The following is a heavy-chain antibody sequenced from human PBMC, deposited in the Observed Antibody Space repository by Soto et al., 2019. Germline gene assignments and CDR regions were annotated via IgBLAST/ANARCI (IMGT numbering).Heavy chain of an antibody. V-gene: IGHV5-51*01. CDR2: IYLGESDT. CDR1: GYTIVRSW. J-gene: IGHJ4*02. D-gene: IGHD2-8*01. Sequence: GESLKISCKGSGYTIVRSWVGRVRQKPGKGLEWMGMIYLGESDTRYSPTFEGQVTISADESFTSAYLQWSSLKASDTAMYYCARMSDCSNGVCHRFDYWGQGTLVTVSS. CDR3: ARMSDCSNGVCHRFDY.